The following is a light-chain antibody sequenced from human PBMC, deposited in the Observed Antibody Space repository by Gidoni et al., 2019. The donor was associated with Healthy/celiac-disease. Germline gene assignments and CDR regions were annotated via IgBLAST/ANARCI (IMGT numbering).Light chain of an antibody. Sequence: DIQMNQAPSSLSASVGGSVTITCRAGQSISSYLNWYQQKPGQAPKLLIYAASSLQSGVPSRFSGSGSGTDFTLTISSLQPEDFATYYCQQSYRTPQTFGQGTKVEIK. CDR1: QSISSY. J-gene: IGKJ1*01. CDR3: QQSYRTPQT. CDR2: AAS. V-gene: IGKV1-39*01.